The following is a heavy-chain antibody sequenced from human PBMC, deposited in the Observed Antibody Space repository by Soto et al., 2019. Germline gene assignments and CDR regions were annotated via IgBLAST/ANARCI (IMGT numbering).Heavy chain of an antibody. J-gene: IGHJ6*02. CDR3: ARDISDDSSGYFYYYYGMDV. CDR1: GFTFSSNA. D-gene: IGHD3-22*01. V-gene: IGHV3-30-3*01. Sequence: PGGSLRLSCAASGFTFSSNAMHWVRQAPGKGLERVTVISYDGSNKYYTDSVKSRYTISRDNSQNTLYLQMNRLKAEDTAVYYCARDISDDSSGYFYYYYGMDVWGQGT. CDR2: ISYDGSNK.